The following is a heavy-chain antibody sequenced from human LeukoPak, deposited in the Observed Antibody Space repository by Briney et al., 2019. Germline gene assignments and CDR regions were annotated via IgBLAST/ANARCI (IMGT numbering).Heavy chain of an antibody. D-gene: IGHD2-21*01. CDR2: ISYDGSNK. V-gene: IGHV3-30-3*01. Sequence: GGSLRLSCAASGFTFSSYAMHWVRQAPGKGLEWVAVISYDGSNKYYADSAKGRFTISRDNSKNTLYLQMNSLRAEDTAVYYCVRTSHVLWAFDPWGQGTLVTVSS. CDR3: VRTSHVLWAFDP. J-gene: IGHJ5*02. CDR1: GFTFSSYA.